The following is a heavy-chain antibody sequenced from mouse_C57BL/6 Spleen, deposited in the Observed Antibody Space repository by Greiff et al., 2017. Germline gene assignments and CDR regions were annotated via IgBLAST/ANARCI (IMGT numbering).Heavy chain of an antibody. CDR3: TRDPITTGTPYAMDY. J-gene: IGHJ4*01. Sequence: EVNVVESGEGLVKPGGSLKLSCAASGFTFSSYAMSWVRQTPEKRLEWVAYISSGGDYIYYADTVKGRFTISRDNARNTLYLQMSSLKSEDTAMYYCTRDPITTGTPYAMDYWGQGTSVTVSS. V-gene: IGHV5-9-1*02. D-gene: IGHD1-2*01. CDR1: GFTFSSYA. CDR2: ISSGGDYI.